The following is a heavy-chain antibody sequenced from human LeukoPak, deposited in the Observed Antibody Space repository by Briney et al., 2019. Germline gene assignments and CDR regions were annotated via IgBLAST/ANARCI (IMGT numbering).Heavy chain of an antibody. CDR1: GDSISSYH. Sequence: SETLSLTCTVSGDSISSYHWSWIRQPPGKGLEWIGYISYSGSTNYNPSLTSRVTISVATSKNQFSLKLSSVTAADTAVYYCARVGRGDHTWGSYYYDHWGQGTLVTVSS. CDR2: ISYSGST. CDR3: ARVGRGDHTWGSYYYDH. J-gene: IGHJ4*02. V-gene: IGHV4-59*01. D-gene: IGHD3-16*01.